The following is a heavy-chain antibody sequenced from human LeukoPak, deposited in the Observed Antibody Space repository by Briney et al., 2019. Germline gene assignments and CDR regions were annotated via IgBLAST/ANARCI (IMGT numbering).Heavy chain of an antibody. D-gene: IGHD1-7*01. Sequence: GASVKVSCTASGYTFTSYYMHWVRQAPGQGLEWMGIINPSGGSTTYAQKFQGRVTMTRDTSTSTVYMYLSSPRSEDTAVYNSARLGVGTGATIHDSWGQGNLVTVSS. V-gene: IGHV1-46*03. CDR1: GYTFTSYY. CDR2: INPSGGST. CDR3: ARLGVGTGATIHDS. J-gene: IGHJ4*02.